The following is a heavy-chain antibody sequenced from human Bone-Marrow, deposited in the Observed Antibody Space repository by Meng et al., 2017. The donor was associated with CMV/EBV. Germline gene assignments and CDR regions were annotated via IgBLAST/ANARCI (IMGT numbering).Heavy chain of an antibody. CDR2: MNPNSGNT. D-gene: IGHD2/OR15-2a*01. J-gene: IGHJ6*02. Sequence: ASVKVSCKASGYTFSNYDIHWVRQASGQGLEWVGWMNPNSGNTAYAQKFQGRVTMTRDTSTSIAYMELSSLRSGDTAVYYCARGQVQCSTSNCHDYQFSGMDVWGQGTTVTVSS. CDR1: GYTFSNYD. CDR3: ARGQVQCSTSNCHDYQFSGMDV. V-gene: IGHV1-8*02.